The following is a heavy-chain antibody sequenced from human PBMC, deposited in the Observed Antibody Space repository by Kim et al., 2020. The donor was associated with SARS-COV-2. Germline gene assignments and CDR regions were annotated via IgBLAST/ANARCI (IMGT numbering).Heavy chain of an antibody. CDR3: ARSHYYDSSGYYYVPNPDLTDDAFDI. J-gene: IGHJ3*02. CDR1: GFTFSSYS. V-gene: IGHV3-21*01. D-gene: IGHD3-22*01. CDR2: ISSSSSYI. Sequence: GGSLRLSCAASGFTFSSYSMNWVRQAPGKGLEWVSSISSSSSYIYYADSVKGRFTISRDNAKNSLYLQMNSLRAEDTAVYYCARSHYYDSSGYYYVPNPDLTDDAFDIWGQGTMVTVSS.